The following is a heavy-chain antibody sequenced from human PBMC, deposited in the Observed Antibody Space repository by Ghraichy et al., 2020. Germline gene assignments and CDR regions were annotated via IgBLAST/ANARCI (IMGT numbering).Heavy chain of an antibody. Sequence: SQTLSLTCGVSGGSVSDFYWVWIRQSPGKGLEWIGEMIHTGTTNYNPSLKSRVTISVDTSRNQFSLMLTSVTAADTAVYYCAQWTHWGLAFWAQGALVTVSS. V-gene: IGHV4-34*12. CDR3: AQWTHWGLAF. CDR1: GGSVSDFY. CDR2: MIHTGTT. J-gene: IGHJ4*02. D-gene: IGHD7-27*01.